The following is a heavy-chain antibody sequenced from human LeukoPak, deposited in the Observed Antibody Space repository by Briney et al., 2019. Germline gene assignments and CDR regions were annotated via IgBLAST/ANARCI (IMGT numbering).Heavy chain of an antibody. CDR1: GFTFSTYA. V-gene: IGHV3-23*01. Sequence: GGSLRLSCAASGFTFSTYAMSWVRQAPGKGLEWVSVVSGTGGRTYYADSVKGRFTISRDNAKNTLNLQMNSLRAEDTAVYYCVRDGDGYNFDYWGQGTLVTVSS. J-gene: IGHJ4*02. CDR2: VSGTGGRT. CDR3: VRDGDGYNFDY. D-gene: IGHD5-24*01.